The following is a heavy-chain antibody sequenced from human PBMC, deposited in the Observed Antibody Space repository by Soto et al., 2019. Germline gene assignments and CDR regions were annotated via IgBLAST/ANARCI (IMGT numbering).Heavy chain of an antibody. CDR1: GFSFSSYS. V-gene: IGHV3-21*01. CDR3: ARDWGGEGTFDY. Sequence: EVQLVESGGGLVKPGGSLRLSCAASGFSFSSYSMNWVRQAPGKGLEWVSSISSSSSYIYYADSVKGRFTISRDNAKNPLYLQMNRLRAEDTAVYYCARDWGGEGTFDYWGQGTLVTVSS. CDR2: ISSSSSYI. J-gene: IGHJ4*02. D-gene: IGHD3-16*01.